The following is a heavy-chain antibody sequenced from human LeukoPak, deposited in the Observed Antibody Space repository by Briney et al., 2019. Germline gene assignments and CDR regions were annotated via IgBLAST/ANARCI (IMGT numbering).Heavy chain of an antibody. J-gene: IGHJ4*02. V-gene: IGHV4-61*02. CDR2: IYTSGSI. CDR3: ATDTYMDTFNY. CDR1: GGLISSGSSY. Sequence: SETLSLTCTVSGGLISSGSSYWSWIRQPAGKGLEWIGRIYTSGSIDYNPSLKSRVSFSVDTSKNQFSLKLSSVTAADTAVYYCATDTYMDTFNYWGQGTLVTVSS. D-gene: IGHD2/OR15-2a*01.